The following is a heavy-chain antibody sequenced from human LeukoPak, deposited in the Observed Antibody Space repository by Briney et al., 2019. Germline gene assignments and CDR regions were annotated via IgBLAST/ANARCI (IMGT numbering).Heavy chain of an antibody. CDR3: TREQDREATGTVIGDS. V-gene: IGHV3-48*03. CDR2: ISSGTYI. Sequence: PGGSLRLSCVASGCTFSRFEMNWVRQAPGKGLEWISHISSGTYIAYADSVKGRFTISRDNAKNSLYLQMNSLRAEDTAVYYCTREQDREATGTVIGDSWGQGTLVTVSS. J-gene: IGHJ4*02. CDR1: GCTFSRFE. D-gene: IGHD3-9*01.